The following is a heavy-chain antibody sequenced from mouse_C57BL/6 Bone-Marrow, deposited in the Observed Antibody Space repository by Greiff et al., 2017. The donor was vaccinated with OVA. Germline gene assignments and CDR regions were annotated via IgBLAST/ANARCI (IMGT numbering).Heavy chain of an antibody. J-gene: IGHJ1*03. CDR1: GYTFTSYW. D-gene: IGHD1-1*01. CDR3: TNLDYYGSSYGYFDV. Sequence: VQLQQSGTVLARPGASVKMSCKTSGYTFTSYWMHWVKQRPGQGLEWIGAIYPGNSDTSYNQKFKGKAKLTAVTSASTAYMELSSLTNEDSAVYYCTNLDYYGSSYGYFDVWGTGTTVTVSS. V-gene: IGHV1-5*01. CDR2: IYPGNSDT.